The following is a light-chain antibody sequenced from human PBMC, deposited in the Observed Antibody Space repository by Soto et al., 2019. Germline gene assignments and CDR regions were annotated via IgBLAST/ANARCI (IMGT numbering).Light chain of an antibody. CDR1: HGISSY. Sequence: AIRMTQSPSSLSASPGDRVTITCRASHGISSYLAWYQQKPGKAPKLLIYAASTLQSGIPSRFSGSGSGTDFTLTISCLQSEDFATYYCQQYYSYPWTFGQGTKVDI. CDR3: QQYYSYPWT. CDR2: AAS. V-gene: IGKV1-8*01. J-gene: IGKJ1*01.